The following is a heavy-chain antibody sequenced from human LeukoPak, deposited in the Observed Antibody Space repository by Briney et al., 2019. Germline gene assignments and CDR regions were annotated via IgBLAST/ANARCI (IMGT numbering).Heavy chain of an antibody. D-gene: IGHD3-10*01. V-gene: IGHV4-4*07. Sequence: PSETLSLTCTVSGVSISSYYWSWIRQPAGKGLEWLGRFYTSGSTNYNPSLKSRVTMSVDTSKSQFSLKLSSVTAADTAVYYCAREDYGSGSYYMDVWGKGTTVTISS. CDR1: GVSISSYY. CDR2: FYTSGST. CDR3: AREDYGSGSYYMDV. J-gene: IGHJ6*03.